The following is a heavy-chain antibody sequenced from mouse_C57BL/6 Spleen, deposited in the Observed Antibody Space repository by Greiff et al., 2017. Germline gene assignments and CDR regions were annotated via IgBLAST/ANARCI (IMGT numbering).Heavy chain of an antibody. D-gene: IGHD3-2*02. CDR2: INPNYDTT. J-gene: IGHJ2*01. Sequence: VQLQQSGPELVKPGASVKISCKASGYSFTDYNINWVKQSNGKSLEWIGVINPNYDTTSYNQKFKSKATLTVDQSSSTAYMQLNSLTSADAAVYYCARKDSSGYYFDYWGQGTTLTVSS. CDR3: ARKDSSGYYFDY. CDR1: GYSFTDYN. V-gene: IGHV1-39*01.